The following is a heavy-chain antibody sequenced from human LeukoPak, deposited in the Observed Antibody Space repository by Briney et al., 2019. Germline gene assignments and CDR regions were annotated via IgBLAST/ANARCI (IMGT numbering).Heavy chain of an antibody. V-gene: IGHV3-23*01. CDR3: ARDRRRRYCSSTSCYAYFDY. D-gene: IGHD2-2*01. J-gene: IGHJ4*02. CDR2: ISASGGST. CDR1: GFTFSSSA. Sequence: GGSLRLSCAASGFTFSSSAMTWVRQAPGKGLEWVSAISASGGSTYHADSVKGRFTISRDNSKNTLYLQMNSLRAEDTAVYYCARDRRRRYCSSTSCYAYFDYWGQGTLVTVSS.